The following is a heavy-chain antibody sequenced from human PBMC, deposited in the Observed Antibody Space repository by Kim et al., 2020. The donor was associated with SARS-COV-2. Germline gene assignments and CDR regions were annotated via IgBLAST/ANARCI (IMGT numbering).Heavy chain of an antibody. CDR2: ISGSGGST. V-gene: IGHV3-23*01. Sequence: GGSLRLSCAASGFTFSSYAMSWVRQAPGKGLEWVSAISGSGGSTYYAYSVKGRFTISRDNSKNTLYLQMNSLRAEDTAVYYCAKDLGGDTGGDYDFWSGYYDYWGQGTLVTVSS. CDR1: GFTFSSYA. J-gene: IGHJ4*02. D-gene: IGHD3-3*01. CDR3: AKDLGGDTGGDYDFWSGYYDY.